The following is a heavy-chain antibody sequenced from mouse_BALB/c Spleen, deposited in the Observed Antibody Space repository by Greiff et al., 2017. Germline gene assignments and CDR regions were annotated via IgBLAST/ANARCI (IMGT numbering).Heavy chain of an antibody. CDR1: GYTFSSYW. V-gene: IGHV1-9*01. CDR3: ASLVSHYYAMDY. D-gene: IGHD2-10*02. J-gene: IGHJ4*01. CDR2: ILPGSGST. Sequence: QVQLQQSGAELMKPGASVKISCKATGYTFSSYWIEWVKQRPGHGLEWIGEILPGSGSTNYNEKFKGKATFTADTSSNTAYMQLSSLTSEDSAVYYCASLVSHYYAMDYWGQGTSVTVSS.